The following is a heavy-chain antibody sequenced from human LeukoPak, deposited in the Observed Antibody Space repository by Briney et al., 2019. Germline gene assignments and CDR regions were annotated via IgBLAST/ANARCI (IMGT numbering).Heavy chain of an antibody. J-gene: IGHJ4*02. CDR2: ISYDGSNK. CDR3: AKVGNGGELDY. CDR1: GFTFSSYG. Sequence: PGGSLRLSCAASGFTFSSYGMHWVRQAPGKGLEWVAVISYDGSNKYYADSVKGRFTISRDNSKNTLYLQMNSLRAEDTAVYYCAKVGNGGELDYWGQGTLVTVSS. V-gene: IGHV3-30*18. D-gene: IGHD4-23*01.